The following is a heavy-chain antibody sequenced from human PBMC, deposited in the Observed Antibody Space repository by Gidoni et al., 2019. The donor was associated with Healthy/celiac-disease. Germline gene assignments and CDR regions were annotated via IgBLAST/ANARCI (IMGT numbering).Heavy chain of an antibody. CDR3: ARDPGVVRGGINWFDP. Sequence: QVQLQESGPGLVKPSETLSLTCTVSGGSVSSGSYYCSWIRQPPGKGLEWIGYIYYSGSTNYNPSLKSRVTISVDTSKNQFSLKLSSVTAADTAVYYCARDPGVVRGGINWFDPWGQGTLVTVSS. D-gene: IGHD3-10*01. V-gene: IGHV4-61*01. CDR2: IYYSGST. CDR1: GGSVSSGSYY. J-gene: IGHJ5*02.